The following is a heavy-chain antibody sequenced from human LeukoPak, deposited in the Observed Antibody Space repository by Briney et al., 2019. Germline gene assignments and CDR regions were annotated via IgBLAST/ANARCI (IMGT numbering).Heavy chain of an antibody. J-gene: IGHJ6*03. CDR2: IIPIFGTA. D-gene: IGHD3-3*01. CDR3: ARSFGNYYYYMDV. Sequence: SVKVSCKASGGTFSSYAISWVRQAPGQGFEWMGGIIPIFGTANYAQKFQGRVTITADESTSTAYMELSSLRSEDTALYHCARSFGNYYYYMDVWGKGTTVTVSS. V-gene: IGHV1-69*13. CDR1: GGTFSSYA.